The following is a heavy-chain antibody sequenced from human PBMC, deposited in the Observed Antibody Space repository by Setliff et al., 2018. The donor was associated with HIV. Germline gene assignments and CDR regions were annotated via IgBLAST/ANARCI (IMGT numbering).Heavy chain of an antibody. CDR1: GYSFTSYG. CDR3: AKDISASALYYYGMDV. Sequence: ASVKVSCKASGYSFTSYGISWVRQAPGQGLEWMGWISAYNGNTNYAQKFQGRVSMTTDTSTSTAYMELRTLRSDDTAVYYCAKDISASALYYYGMDVWGQGTTVTVSS. V-gene: IGHV1-18*01. CDR2: ISAYNGNT. D-gene: IGHD6-13*01. J-gene: IGHJ6*02.